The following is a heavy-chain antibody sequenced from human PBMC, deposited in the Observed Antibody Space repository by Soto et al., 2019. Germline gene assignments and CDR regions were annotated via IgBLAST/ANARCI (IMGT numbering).Heavy chain of an antibody. CDR2: IYSIGST. D-gene: IGHD6-13*01. CDR3: RRSSRYSTDV. J-gene: IGHJ6*02. V-gene: IGHV4-39*02. Sequence: QLQLQESGPGLVKPSETLSLTCTVSGGSISSSSYWGWIRQPPGKGLEWIGSIYSIGSTYYNPSLKSRVTLSVDTSKNHFSLRLSSVTAADTAVYYCRRSSRYSTDVWGQGTTVTVSS. CDR1: GGSISSSSY.